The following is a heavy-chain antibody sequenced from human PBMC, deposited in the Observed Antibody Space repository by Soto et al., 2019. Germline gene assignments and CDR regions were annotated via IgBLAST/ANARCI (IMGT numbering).Heavy chain of an antibody. CDR3: ARDIGAGDTGGLFYS. J-gene: IGHJ4*02. V-gene: IGHV4-30-4*01. D-gene: IGHD2-8*02. CDR1: GGSLTSGDFY. CDR2: IHYTGTA. Sequence: LLQESGPGLVKSSETLSLTCRVSGGSLTSGDFYWNWIRQAPGKGLEWIGYIHYTGTASSNPSVVRLASISLYLSQNQFSLRLSALTAADTAVYFCARDIGAGDTGGLFYSWGQGVLVTVSS.